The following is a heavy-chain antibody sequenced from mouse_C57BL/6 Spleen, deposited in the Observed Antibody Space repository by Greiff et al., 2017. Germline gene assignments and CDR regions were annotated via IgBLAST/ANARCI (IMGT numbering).Heavy chain of an antibody. CDR2: ISYDGSN. V-gene: IGHV3-6*01. CDR1: GYSITSGYY. D-gene: IGHD2-4*01. CDR3: ARWDYDSFDY. J-gene: IGHJ2*01. Sequence: EVQLQESGPGLVKPSQSLSLTCSVTGYSITSGYYWNWIRQFPGNKLEWMGYISYDGSNNYNPSLKNRISITRDTSKNQFFLKLNSVTTEDTATYYCARWDYDSFDYWGQGTTLTVSS.